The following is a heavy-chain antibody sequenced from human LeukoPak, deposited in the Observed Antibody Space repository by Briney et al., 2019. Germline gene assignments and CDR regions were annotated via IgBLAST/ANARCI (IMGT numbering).Heavy chain of an antibody. D-gene: IGHD4-17*01. J-gene: IGHJ3*02. CDR3: ARVAEYGEYECAFDI. CDR1: GYRFTSYW. Sequence: SGESRKISCQGSGYRFTSYWIGWVPQLPGKGLEWMGIIYPGDSDTRYSPSFQGQATISADKSINTAYLQWSSLKASDTAMYYCARVAEYGEYECAFDIWGQGTMVTVSS. CDR2: IYPGDSDT. V-gene: IGHV5-51*01.